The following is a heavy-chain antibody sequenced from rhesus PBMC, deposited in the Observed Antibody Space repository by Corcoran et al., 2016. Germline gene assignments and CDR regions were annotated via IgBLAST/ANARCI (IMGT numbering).Heavy chain of an antibody. CDR2: ISGSGGST. Sequence: QLQLQESGPGLVKPSETLSLTCAVSGGSISSNYWSWIRQPPGKGLVWIGRISGSGGSTDYNPSLKGRVTISTDTSKNQFSLKLSSVTAADTAVYYCARDTVTTLLYWYFDLWGPGTPITISS. CDR1: GGSISSNY. CDR3: ARDTVTTLLYWYFDL. J-gene: IGHJ2*01. V-gene: IGHV4-173*01. D-gene: IGHD4-23*01.